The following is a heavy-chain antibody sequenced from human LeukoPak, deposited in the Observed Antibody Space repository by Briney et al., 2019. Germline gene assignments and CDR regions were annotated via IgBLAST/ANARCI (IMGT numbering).Heavy chain of an antibody. V-gene: IGHV4-61*02. CDR1: GGSISGGSSY. J-gene: IGHJ4*02. Sequence: SDTLSLTRIVSGGSISGGSSYWSWIRQPAAKGLEWIGRIYTSGSTNYNPSLKSRVTMSLDRSKKQFSLKRSSMTAADTAVYYCARAWQWLPFVYRGQGTLVAASS. CDR2: IYTSGST. CDR3: ARAWQWLPFVY. D-gene: IGHD6-19*01.